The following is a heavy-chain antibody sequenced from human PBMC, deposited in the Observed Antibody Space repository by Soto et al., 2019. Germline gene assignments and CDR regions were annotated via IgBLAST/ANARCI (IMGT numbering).Heavy chain of an antibody. V-gene: IGHV3-30*03. J-gene: IGHJ4*02. CDR1: GFTFSNNG. D-gene: IGHD2-15*01. Sequence: PGGSLRLSCAASGFTFSNNGIHWVRQAPGKGLEWVAVISSDGINKYYADSVKGRSTISRDNSKNTLFLQMNSLRVEDTAVYYCATDLYGGSSRFDYWGQGTLVTVSS. CDR3: ATDLYGGSSRFDY. CDR2: ISSDGINK.